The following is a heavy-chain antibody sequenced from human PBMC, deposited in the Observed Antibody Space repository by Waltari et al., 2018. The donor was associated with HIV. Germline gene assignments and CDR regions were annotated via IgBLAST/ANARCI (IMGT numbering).Heavy chain of an antibody. CDR3: VKEHQYSHTWYSYYGMDV. Sequence: EVQVLESGGALVQPGGSLRLSCAASGFTFSNYGMSWVRQAPGKGLGWVSTISGSGGSTYYADSVEGRFTVSRDNSKNTLYLQMNSLRAEDTAVYFCVKEHQYSHTWYSYYGMDVWGQGTTVTVSS. CDR2: ISGSGGST. CDR1: GFTFSNYG. D-gene: IGHD6-13*01. V-gene: IGHV3-23*01. J-gene: IGHJ6*02.